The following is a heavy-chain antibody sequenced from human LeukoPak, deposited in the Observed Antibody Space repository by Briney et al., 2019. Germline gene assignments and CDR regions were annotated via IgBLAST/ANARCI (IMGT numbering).Heavy chain of an antibody. CDR1: GFTIISNW. CDR2: INEAGSDK. CDR3: ARGLGP. J-gene: IGHJ5*02. Sequence: GESLRLSCVISGFTIISNWLSWVRQDPGKGREWVANINEAGSDKYYVDSVKGRFTISRDNAKTSLYLQMNVLRAEETAVYYCARGLGPWGEGTLVTVS. V-gene: IGHV3-7*04.